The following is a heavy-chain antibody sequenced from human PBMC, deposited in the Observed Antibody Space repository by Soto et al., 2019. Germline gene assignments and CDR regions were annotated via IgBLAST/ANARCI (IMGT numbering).Heavy chain of an antibody. J-gene: IGHJ5*02. Sequence: ASVKVSCKASGYTFNSYGITWVRQAPGQGLEWMGWINPYNANRNYLQKLQGRVTMTTDTSTSTAYMELRSLRSDDTAVYFCARDLISGTMFGGNWLDPWGQGTLVTVSS. CDR2: INPYNANR. V-gene: IGHV1-18*01. CDR3: ARDLISGTMFGGNWLDP. CDR1: GYTFNSYG. D-gene: IGHD1-7*01.